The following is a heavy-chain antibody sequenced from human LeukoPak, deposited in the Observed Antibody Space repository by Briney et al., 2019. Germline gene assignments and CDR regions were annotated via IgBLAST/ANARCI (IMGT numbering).Heavy chain of an antibody. Sequence: GGSLRLSCAASGFTFSSYGMHWVRQAPGKGLEWVAVIWYDGSNKYYADSVKGRFTISRDNSKNTLYLQMNSLRAEDTAVYYCARDKYGGNSNAFDIWGQGTLVTVSS. CDR3: ARDKYGGNSNAFDI. V-gene: IGHV3-33*01. D-gene: IGHD4-23*01. J-gene: IGHJ3*02. CDR1: GFTFSSYG. CDR2: IWYDGSNK.